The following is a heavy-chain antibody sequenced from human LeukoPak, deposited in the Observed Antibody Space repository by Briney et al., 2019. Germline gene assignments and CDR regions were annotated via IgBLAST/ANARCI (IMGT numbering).Heavy chain of an antibody. CDR1: GYTFTGYY. J-gene: IGHJ4*02. CDR2: INPNSGGT. V-gene: IGHV1-2*02. CDR3: ARKQWLEPPDY. Sequence: ASVKVSCKASGYTFTGYYMHWVRQAPGQGLEWMGWINPNSGGTNYAQKFQGRVTMTTDTSTSTAYMELRSLRSDDTAVYYCARKQWLEPPDYWGQGTLVTVSS. D-gene: IGHD6-19*01.